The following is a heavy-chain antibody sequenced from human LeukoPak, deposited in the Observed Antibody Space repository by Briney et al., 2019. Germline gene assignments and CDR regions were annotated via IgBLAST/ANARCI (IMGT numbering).Heavy chain of an antibody. D-gene: IGHD2-2*01. Sequence: GGSLRLSCAASGFTFSSYAMSWVRQAPGKGLEWVSAISGSGGSTYYADSVKGRFTISRDNSKNTLYLQMNSLRAEDTAVYYCAKGKGSTNRLYYYYYYGMDVWGQGTTDTVSS. CDR2: ISGSGGST. CDR1: GFTFSSYA. CDR3: AKGKGSTNRLYYYYYYGMDV. V-gene: IGHV3-23*01. J-gene: IGHJ6*02.